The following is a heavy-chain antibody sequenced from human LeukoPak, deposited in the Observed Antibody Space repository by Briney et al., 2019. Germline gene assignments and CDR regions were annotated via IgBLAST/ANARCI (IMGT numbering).Heavy chain of an antibody. CDR1: GYTFTGYY. CDR2: INPNSGGT. CDR3: ARDLLGEYSWGF. Sequence: ASVKVSCKASGYTFTGYYMHWVRQAPGQGLEWMGWINPNSGGTDYAQKFQGRVTMTSDTSISTAYMELSMLRSDDTAVFYCARDLLGEYSWGFWGQGTLVTVSS. J-gene: IGHJ4*02. V-gene: IGHV1-2*02. D-gene: IGHD1-1*01.